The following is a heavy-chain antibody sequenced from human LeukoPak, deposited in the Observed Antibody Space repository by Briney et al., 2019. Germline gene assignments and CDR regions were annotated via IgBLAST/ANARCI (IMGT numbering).Heavy chain of an antibody. V-gene: IGHV3-30*18. CDR1: GFTFSRYG. CDR3: AKDTCSGGSCYYYYGMDV. J-gene: IGHJ6*02. CDR2: ISHDGSNN. Sequence: GGSLRLSCAASGFTFSRYGIHWVRQAPGKGLEWVAVISHDGSNNYYADSVKGRFTISRDNSKNTLYLQMISLRAEDTAVYYCAKDTCSGGSCYYYYGMDVWGQGTTVTVSS. D-gene: IGHD2-15*01.